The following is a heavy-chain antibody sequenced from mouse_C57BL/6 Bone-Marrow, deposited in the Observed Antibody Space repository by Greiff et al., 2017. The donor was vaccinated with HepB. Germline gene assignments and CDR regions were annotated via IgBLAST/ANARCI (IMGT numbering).Heavy chain of an antibody. J-gene: IGHJ1*03. CDR2: FYPGSGSI. Sequence: QVQLQQSGAELVKPGASVKLSCKASGYTFTEYTIHWVKQRSGQGLEWIGWFYPGSGSIKYNEKFKDKATLTEDKSYSTVYMELSRLTSEDSAVYFCARHAPVYYGNYFYWYFDVWGTGTTVTVSS. V-gene: IGHV1-62-2*01. CDR1: GYTFTEYT. CDR3: ARHAPVYYGNYFYWYFDV. D-gene: IGHD2-1*01.